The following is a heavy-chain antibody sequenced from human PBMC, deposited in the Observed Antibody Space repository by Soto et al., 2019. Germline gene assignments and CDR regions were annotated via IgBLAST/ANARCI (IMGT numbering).Heavy chain of an antibody. CDR2: ITYDGSDK. J-gene: IGHJ6*02. V-gene: IGHV3-30*09. CDR1: GSTYPDFA. CDR3: ARRAWDSYYAIDV. D-gene: IGHD3-22*01. Sequence: VQLVESGGGEVHPGRSLRLSCAASGSTYPDFALHWVRQAPGKGLAWVAIITYDGSDKYYPDSVKGRFGISRDNPKNTLYLEMKSMRPEHAAVHFSARRAWDSYYAIDVWGQGTTVTVFS.